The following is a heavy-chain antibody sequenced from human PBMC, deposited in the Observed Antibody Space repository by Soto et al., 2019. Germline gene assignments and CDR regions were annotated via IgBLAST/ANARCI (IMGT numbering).Heavy chain of an antibody. CDR2: IYHSGST. CDR1: GGYISSSNC. Sequence: SETRSLTCAVSGGYISSSNCWRWVRQPPGNELEWFGEIYHSGSTNYIPSLKSRVTISVDNPKNKCCLKLSSVTAAATAVYYSGRDVIVVVPAARFSAFDYCGQGTLVT. D-gene: IGHD2-2*01. CDR3: GRDVIVVVPAARFSAFDY. V-gene: IGHV4-4*02. J-gene: IGHJ4*02.